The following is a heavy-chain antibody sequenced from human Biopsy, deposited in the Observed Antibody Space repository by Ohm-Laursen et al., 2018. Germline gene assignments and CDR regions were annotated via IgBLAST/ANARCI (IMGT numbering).Heavy chain of an antibody. CDR3: ASVVLGPTNDAFDL. D-gene: IGHD3-22*01. J-gene: IGHJ3*01. Sequence: SETLSLTCAVYGESFSGYYWTWIRQPPGQGLEWIGEINHSGSTAYNPSLKSRVTMSVDTSKKQLSLRLRSVTAADTAMYYCASVVLGPTNDAFDLWGQGTMVVVSS. CDR1: GESFSGYY. CDR2: INHSGST. V-gene: IGHV4-34*01.